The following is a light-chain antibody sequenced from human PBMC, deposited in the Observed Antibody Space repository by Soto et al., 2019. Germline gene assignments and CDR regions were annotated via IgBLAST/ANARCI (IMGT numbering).Light chain of an antibody. V-gene: IGLV2-8*01. CDR3: SSYAACSTL. CDR1: SSDVGGYNY. Sequence: QSVLTQPPSASGSPGQSVAISCTGTSSDVGGYNYVSWYQQHPGKAPKLMIYEVNKRPPGVPDRFSGSKSGNTASLTVSGLQADDEAYYYCSSYAACSTLFGTGPKVAVL. J-gene: IGLJ1*01. CDR2: EVN.